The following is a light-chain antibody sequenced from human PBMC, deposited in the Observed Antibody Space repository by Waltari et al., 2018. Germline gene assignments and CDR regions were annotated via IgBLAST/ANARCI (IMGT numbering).Light chain of an antibody. CDR2: HAS. J-gene: IGKJ1*01. Sequence: EIVLTQYSGTLSLSPGERATLSCRASQSISKYLAWYQQKPGQAPKLLIYHASSRAAGIPDRFSGSGSGTEFSLSISRLEPEDFAVYYCQHYESLPVTFGQGTKVEIK. V-gene: IGKV3-20*01. CDR3: QHYESLPVT. CDR1: QSISKY.